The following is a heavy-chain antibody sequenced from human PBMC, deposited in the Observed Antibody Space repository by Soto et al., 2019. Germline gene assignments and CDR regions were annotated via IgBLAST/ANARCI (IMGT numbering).Heavy chain of an antibody. Sequence: EVQLVESGGGLVRPGGSLRLSCAASGFVFTRHAMSWVRQAGKGLEWVSAISGSGDTKVYADSVKGRFTISRDNSKNTLFLQMSSLRSDDTAVYYCALEVVPSAIGYYYGTDVWGQGTTVSVSS. CDR3: ALEVVPSAIGYYYGTDV. CDR2: ISGSGDTK. D-gene: IGHD2-2*02. CDR1: GFVFTRHA. V-gene: IGHV3-23*04. J-gene: IGHJ6*02.